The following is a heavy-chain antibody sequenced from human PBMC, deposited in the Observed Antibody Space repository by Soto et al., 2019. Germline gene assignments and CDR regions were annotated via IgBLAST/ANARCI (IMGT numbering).Heavy chain of an antibody. V-gene: IGHV4-38-2*01. J-gene: IGHJ4*02. CDR3: ARVGATTEPFDY. CDR2: IYHSGST. Sequence: SETLSLTCAVSGYSISSGYYWGWIRQPPGKGLEWIGSIYHSGSTYYNPSLKSRVTISVDTSKDQFSLKLSSVTAADTAVYYCARVGATTEPFDYWGQGTLVTVSS. CDR1: GYSISSGYY. D-gene: IGHD1-26*01.